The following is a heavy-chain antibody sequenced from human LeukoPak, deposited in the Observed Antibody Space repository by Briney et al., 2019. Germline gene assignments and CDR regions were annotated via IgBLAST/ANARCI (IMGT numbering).Heavy chain of an antibody. Sequence: PGGSLRLSCAASGFSFGSYTSHWVRHPPGKGLEWVAVIAWDAGHTSYADSVMGRFTVSRDSSKKILYLQMNSLRAEDTAVYYCVRDGFGGATDGFDVWGQGTMVTVSS. J-gene: IGHJ3*01. D-gene: IGHD3-10*01. V-gene: IGHV3-30-3*01. CDR2: IAWDAGHT. CDR3: VRDGFGGATDGFDV. CDR1: GFSFGSYT.